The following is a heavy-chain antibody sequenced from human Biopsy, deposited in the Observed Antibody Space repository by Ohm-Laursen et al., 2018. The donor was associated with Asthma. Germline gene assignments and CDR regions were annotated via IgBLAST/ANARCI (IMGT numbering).Heavy chain of an antibody. CDR2: ISVYNGNT. V-gene: IGHV1-18*01. CDR3: ARAVDYSHYYGIDV. J-gene: IGHJ6*02. D-gene: IGHD3-10*01. CDR1: GYTFNSAG. Sequence: ASVKVSCKTPGYTFNSAGITWVRQAPGQGLEWLGWISVYNGNTKVAQKLQDRVTMITDTSTSTAYMELRSLRSDDTAVYFCARAVDYSHYYGIDVWGQGTTVTVS.